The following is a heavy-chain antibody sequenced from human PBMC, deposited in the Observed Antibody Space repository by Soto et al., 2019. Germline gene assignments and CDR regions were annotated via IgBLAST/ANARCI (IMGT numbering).Heavy chain of an antibody. D-gene: IGHD5-18*01. J-gene: IGHJ6*02. Sequence: SVRDRFTISRDNSKSTLYLQMRSLRGEDTAVYYCARVFGYISGPAMGMDAWGQGTTVRVSS. CDR3: ARVFGYISGPAMGMDA. V-gene: IGHV3-66*01.